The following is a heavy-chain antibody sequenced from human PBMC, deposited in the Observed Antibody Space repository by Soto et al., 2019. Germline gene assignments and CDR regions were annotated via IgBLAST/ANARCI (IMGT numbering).Heavy chain of an antibody. CDR1: GFTFSRYA. Sequence: ESGGGLVQPGGSLRLSCAASGFTFSRYAMGWVRQAPGKGLEWVSGIDGSGGDTSFADSVKGRFTISRDNSENTLYLHMNSLSAEDTARYFCAKEIVAAAYVETSPFDFWGQGTLVTVSS. D-gene: IGHD2-15*01. CDR2: IDGSGGDT. V-gene: IGHV3-23*01. CDR3: AKEIVAAAYVETSPFDF. J-gene: IGHJ4*02.